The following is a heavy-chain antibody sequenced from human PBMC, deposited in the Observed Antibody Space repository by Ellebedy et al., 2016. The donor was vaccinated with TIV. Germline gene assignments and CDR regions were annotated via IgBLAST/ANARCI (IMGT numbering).Heavy chain of an antibody. V-gene: IGHV3-23*01. D-gene: IGHD3-10*01. Sequence: PGGSLRLSCAASGFPFSIYAMSWVRQAPGKGLEWVSSLCDTGDSIKYTDSVKGRVIISRDNSKDTLSLHMNSLGAEDTAAYFCARDRGLGWYFDLWGRGTLVTVSS. J-gene: IGHJ2*01. CDR1: GFPFSIYA. CDR2: LCDTGDSI. CDR3: ARDRGLGWYFDL.